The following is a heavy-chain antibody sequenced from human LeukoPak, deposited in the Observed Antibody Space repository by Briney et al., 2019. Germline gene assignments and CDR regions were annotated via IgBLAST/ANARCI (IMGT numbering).Heavy chain of an antibody. CDR3: ARDRYCSGGSCYSPQYYFDY. J-gene: IGHJ4*02. Sequence: SGTLSLTCAVSGGSISSSNWWSWVRQPPGKGLEWIGEIYHSGSTNYNPSLKSRVTISVDKSKNQFSLKLSSVTAADTAVYYCARDRYCSGGSCYSPQYYFDYWGQGTLVTVSS. CDR1: GGSISSSNW. CDR2: IYHSGST. V-gene: IGHV4-4*02. D-gene: IGHD2-15*01.